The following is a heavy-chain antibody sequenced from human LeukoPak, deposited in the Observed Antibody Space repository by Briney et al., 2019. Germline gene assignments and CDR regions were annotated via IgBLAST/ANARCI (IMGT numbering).Heavy chain of an antibody. Sequence: SETLSLTCTVSGGSISSGGYYWSWIRQHPGKGLEWIGYIYYSGSTYYDPSLKSRVTISVDTSKNQFSLKLSSVTAADTAVYYCARESDILTGYWDYWGQGTLVTVSS. CDR2: IYYSGST. CDR1: GGSISSGGYY. CDR3: ARESDILTGYWDY. V-gene: IGHV4-31*03. J-gene: IGHJ4*02. D-gene: IGHD3-9*01.